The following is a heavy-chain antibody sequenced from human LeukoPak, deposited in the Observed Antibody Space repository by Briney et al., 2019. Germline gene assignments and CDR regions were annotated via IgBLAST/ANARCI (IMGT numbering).Heavy chain of an antibody. CDR3: ARCGSAAGHPYMMDV. D-gene: IGHD6-13*01. CDR2: IYTSGST. V-gene: IGHV4-61*02. CDR1: GGSISSGSYY. J-gene: IGHJ6*04. Sequence: PSQTLSLTCTVSGGSISSGSYYWSWIRQPAGKGLEWIGRIYTSGSTNYNPSLKSRVTISVDTSKNQFSLKLSSVTAADTAVYYCARCGSAAGHPYMMDVWGKGTTVTVSS.